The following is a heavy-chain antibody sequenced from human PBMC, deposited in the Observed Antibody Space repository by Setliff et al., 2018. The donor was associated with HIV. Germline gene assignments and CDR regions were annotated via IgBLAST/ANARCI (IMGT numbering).Heavy chain of an antibody. Sequence: PGGSLRLSCAASGFTFSTYEMNWVRQAPGKGPEWVSYISSSGSTIYYADSVKGRFTISSDNAKNSLYLQMNSLRAEDTAVYYCAPLGGSRFYFDYWGQGTLVTVSS. D-gene: IGHD3-3*01. V-gene: IGHV3-48*03. CDR2: ISSSGSTI. J-gene: IGHJ4*02. CDR1: GFTFSTYE. CDR3: APLGGSRFYFDY.